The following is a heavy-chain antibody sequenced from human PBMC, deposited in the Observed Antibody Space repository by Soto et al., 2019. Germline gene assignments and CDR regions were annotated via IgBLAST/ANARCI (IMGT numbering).Heavy chain of an antibody. D-gene: IGHD3-10*01. Sequence: SETLSLTCTVSGGSISNHYWSWIRQPPGKGLEWLGYVYYNGITNYNPSLKSRVTMSVDTSKNQFSLKLSSLTAADTAVYYCARQTPTMVRAPRWSDPWGQGTLVTVSS. CDR2: VYYNGIT. CDR3: ARQTPTMVRAPRWSDP. CDR1: GGSISNHY. J-gene: IGHJ5*02. V-gene: IGHV4-59*08.